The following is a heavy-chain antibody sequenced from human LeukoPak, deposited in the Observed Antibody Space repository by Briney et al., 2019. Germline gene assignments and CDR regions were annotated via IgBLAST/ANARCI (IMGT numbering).Heavy chain of an antibody. CDR3: AREKDGCSGGSCYPYYYYYMDV. D-gene: IGHD2-15*01. J-gene: IGHJ6*03. V-gene: IGHV3-48*03. Sequence: GGSLRLSCAVSGFTLSSYEMNWVRQAPGKGLEWVSYISSSGSTIYYADSVKGRFTISRDNAKNSLYLQMNSLRAEDTAVYYCAREKDGCSGGSCYPYYYYYMDVWGKGTTVTVSS. CDR1: GFTLSSYE. CDR2: ISSSGSTI.